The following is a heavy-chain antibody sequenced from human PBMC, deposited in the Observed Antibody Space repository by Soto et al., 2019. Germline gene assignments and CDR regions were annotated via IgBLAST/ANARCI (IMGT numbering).Heavy chain of an antibody. V-gene: IGHV3-48*02. CDR1: GFTFSMYS. J-gene: IGHJ2*01. D-gene: IGHD3-22*01. CDR2: ISSSSSTI. Sequence: SLRLSSAGSGFTFSMYSMNWVGQAPGKGLEWVSYISSSSSTIYYADSVKGRFTISRDNAKNSLYLQMNSLRDEDTAVYYCASPETAYYYDSSGHLPNWYFDLWCRGTLVTVSS. CDR3: ASPETAYYYDSSGHLPNWYFDL.